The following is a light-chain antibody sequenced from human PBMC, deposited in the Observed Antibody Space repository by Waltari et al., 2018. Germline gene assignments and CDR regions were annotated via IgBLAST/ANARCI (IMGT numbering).Light chain of an antibody. CDR2: AAS. CDR3: QQLNSYRYT. Sequence: IQLTQSPYFLSASVEDRVTITCRASQTISIYLAWYQQKPGKAPKLLIYAASTLQRGVPSRFSGSASGTEFSLTISSLQPEDSATYYCQQLNSYRYTFGQGTKLEIK. CDR1: QTISIY. J-gene: IGKJ2*01. V-gene: IGKV1-9*01.